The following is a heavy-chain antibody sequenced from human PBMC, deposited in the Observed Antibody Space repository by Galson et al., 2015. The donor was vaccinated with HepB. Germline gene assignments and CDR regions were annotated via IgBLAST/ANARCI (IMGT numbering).Heavy chain of an antibody. Sequence: SLRLSCAASGFSFSSFAMHWVRQAPGKGLEWLALTWRDGSNEYYAESVKGRFTISRDNARNTLYLQMNSLKVEDTAIYYCAREAHIAVAALDHWGLGTLVTVSS. CDR1: GFSFSSFA. V-gene: IGHV3-33*08. CDR2: TWRDGSNE. D-gene: IGHD6-19*01. CDR3: AREAHIAVAALDH. J-gene: IGHJ4*02.